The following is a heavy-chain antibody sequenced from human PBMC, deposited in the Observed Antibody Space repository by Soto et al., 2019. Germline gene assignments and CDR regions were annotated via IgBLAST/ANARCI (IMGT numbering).Heavy chain of an antibody. V-gene: IGHV1-2*04. CDR1: GYTFTGYY. CDR3: ARDQTGYSSCMDV. Sequence: ASVKVSCKASGYTFTGYYMHWVRQAPGQGLEWMGWINPNSGGTNYAQKFQGWVTMTRDTSISTAYMELSRLRSDDTAVYYCARDQTGYSSCMDVWGQGTTVTVSS. J-gene: IGHJ6*02. D-gene: IGHD6-13*01. CDR2: INPNSGGT.